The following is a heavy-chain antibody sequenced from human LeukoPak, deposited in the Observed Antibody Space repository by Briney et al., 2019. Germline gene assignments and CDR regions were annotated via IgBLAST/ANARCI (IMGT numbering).Heavy chain of an antibody. D-gene: IGHD6-13*01. V-gene: IGHV3-7*04. CDR1: GFTFSSYA. CDR3: VREQFLGAAAGQGGSYDY. CDR2: IKKDGSEK. J-gene: IGHJ4*02. Sequence: GGSLRLSCAASGFTFSSYAMSWVRQAPGKGLEWVANIKKDGSEKYYVDSVKGRFTISRDNAKNSLYLQMNRLRAEDTAVYYCVREQFLGAAAGQGGSYDYWGQGTLVTVSS.